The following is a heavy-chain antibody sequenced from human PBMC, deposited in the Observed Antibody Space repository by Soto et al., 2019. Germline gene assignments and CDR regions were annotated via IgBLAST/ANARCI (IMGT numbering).Heavy chain of an antibody. CDR2: IIPIFGTA. CDR3: ALCPPNFNDAFDI. CDR1: GGTFSSYA. J-gene: IGHJ3*02. Sequence: QVQLVQSGAEVKKPGSSVKVSCNASGGTFSSYAISLVRQAPGQGLEWMGGIIPIFGTANYAQKFQGRVTITADESTSTAYMELSSLRSEDTAVYYCALCPPNFNDAFDIWGQGTMVTVSS. D-gene: IGHD2-2*01. V-gene: IGHV1-69*01.